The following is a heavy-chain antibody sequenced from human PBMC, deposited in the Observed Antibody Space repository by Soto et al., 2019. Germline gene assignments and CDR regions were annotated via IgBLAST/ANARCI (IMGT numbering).Heavy chain of an antibody. CDR1: GFAFSSYA. V-gene: IGHV3-23*01. J-gene: IGHJ4*01. Sequence: DVQLLESGGGLGQPGGSLRLSCAASGFAFSSYAMSWVRQAPGKGLEWVSTLSGDGSDPYYSDSVKGRFTLSRDNSNDTLCLHINGLRADDTALYFCAGLTPTYRSRWVGYGGQGSLVTVAS. CDR3: AGLTPTYRSRWVGY. CDR2: LSGDGSDP. D-gene: IGHD6-13*01.